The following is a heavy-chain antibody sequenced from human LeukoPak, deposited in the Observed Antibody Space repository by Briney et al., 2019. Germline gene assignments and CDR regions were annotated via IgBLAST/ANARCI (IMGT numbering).Heavy chain of an antibody. V-gene: IGHV3-21*01. CDR1: GFTFSSYG. D-gene: IGHD3-22*01. Sequence: GGSLRLSCAASGFTFSSYGMHWVRQAPGKGLEWVSSISSSSSYIYYADSVKGRFTISRDNAKNSLYLQMNSLRAEDTAVYYCARDPLGYYDKPGRYAFDIWGQGTMVTVSS. J-gene: IGHJ3*02. CDR2: ISSSSSYI. CDR3: ARDPLGYYDKPGRYAFDI.